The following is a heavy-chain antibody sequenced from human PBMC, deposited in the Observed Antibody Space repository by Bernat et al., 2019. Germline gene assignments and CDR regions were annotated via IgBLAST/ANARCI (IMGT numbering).Heavy chain of an antibody. J-gene: IGHJ4*02. V-gene: IGHV3-33*01. CDR1: GFTFTTYG. CDR3: ARDNDGSSHYDQFGY. Sequence: QVQLVESGGGVVQPGTSLTLSCATSGFTFTTYGIHWVRQAPGKGLEWVAVIWSDGNNKYYVDSVKGRFTISRDNSESTVYLQMYSLRAEDTAVYYCARDNDGSSHYDQFGYWGQGTLVTVSS. D-gene: IGHD3-22*01. CDR2: IWSDGNNK.